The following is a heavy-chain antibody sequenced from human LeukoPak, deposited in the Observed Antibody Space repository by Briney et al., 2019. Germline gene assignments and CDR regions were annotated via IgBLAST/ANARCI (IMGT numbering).Heavy chain of an antibody. CDR3: AKDLYSGSYFGDFDY. J-gene: IGHJ4*02. V-gene: IGHV3-21*01. D-gene: IGHD1-26*01. CDR2: ISSSSSYI. CDR1: GFTFSSYS. Sequence: PGGSLRLSXAASGFTFSSYSMNWVGQAPGKGLEWVSSISSSSSYIYYADSVKGRFTISRDNAKKSLYLQMNSLRAEDTAVYYCAKDLYSGSYFGDFDYWGQGTLVTVSS.